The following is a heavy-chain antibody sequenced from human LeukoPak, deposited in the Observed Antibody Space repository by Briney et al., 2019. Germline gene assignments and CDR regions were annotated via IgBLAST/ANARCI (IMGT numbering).Heavy chain of an antibody. CDR2: IIPILGIA. D-gene: IGHD2-2*01. CDR3: ARGYCSSSSCFWAKRFDP. CDR1: GGTFSSYT. V-gene: IGHV1-69*02. Sequence: VKVSCKASGGTFSSYTISWVRHAPGQGLKWMGRIIPILGIANYAQKFQGRVTITADKSTSTAYMELSSLRSEDTAVYYCARGYCSSSSCFWAKRFDPWGQGTLVTVSS. J-gene: IGHJ5*02.